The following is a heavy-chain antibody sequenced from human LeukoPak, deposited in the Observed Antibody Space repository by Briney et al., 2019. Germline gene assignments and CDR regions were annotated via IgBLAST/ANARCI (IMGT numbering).Heavy chain of an antibody. J-gene: IGHJ3*02. CDR1: GYTFTSYG. Sequence: ASVKVSCKASGYTFTSYGISWVRQAPGQGLEWMGWISAYNGNTNYAQKLQGRVTMTTDTSTSTAYMELRSLRSDDTVVYYCVRDSSGYWGDAFDIWGQGTMVTVSS. CDR2: ISAYNGNT. V-gene: IGHV1-18*01. CDR3: VRDSSGYWGDAFDI. D-gene: IGHD3-22*01.